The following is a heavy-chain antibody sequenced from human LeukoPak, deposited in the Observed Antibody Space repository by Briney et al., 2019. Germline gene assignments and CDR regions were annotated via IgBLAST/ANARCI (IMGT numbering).Heavy chain of an antibody. CDR2: INSDGTTT. CDR3: ARAAAGTRNWFDP. V-gene: IGHV3-74*01. J-gene: IGHJ5*02. D-gene: IGHD6-19*01. CDR1: GFTFSTYW. Sequence: GGSLRLSCAASGFTFSTYWMHWVRQAPGKGPVWVSRINSDGTTTTYADSVKGRFTTSGDNAKNTLYLQMNTLRSEDTAVYYCARAAAGTRNWFDPWGQGTLVTVSS.